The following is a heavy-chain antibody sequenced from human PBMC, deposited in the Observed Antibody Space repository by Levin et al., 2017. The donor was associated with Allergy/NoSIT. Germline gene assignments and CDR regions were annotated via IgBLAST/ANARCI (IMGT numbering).Heavy chain of an antibody. D-gene: IGHD3-10*01. CDR2: ISGSGGTT. Sequence: GESLKISCAASGFTFSSYAMSWVRQAPGKGLEWVSTISGSGGTTYYADSVKGRFTISRDNSKNTLYLQMNSLRAEDTAVYYCAKRGFRDYWGQGTLVTVSS. J-gene: IGHJ4*02. CDR3: AKRGFRDY. V-gene: IGHV3-23*01. CDR1: GFTFSSYA.